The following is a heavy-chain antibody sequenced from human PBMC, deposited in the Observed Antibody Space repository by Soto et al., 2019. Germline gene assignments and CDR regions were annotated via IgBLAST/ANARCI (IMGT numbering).Heavy chain of an antibody. J-gene: IGHJ2*01. CDR3: ARGPPPVGSPDGYFDL. CDR1: GYTFTSYD. CDR2: MNPNSGNT. D-gene: IGHD1-26*01. V-gene: IGHV1-8*01. Sequence: QVQLVQSGAEVKKPGASVKVSCKASGYTFTSYDINWVRQATGQGLEWMGWMNPNSGNTGYAQKFQGRVTMTRHTSISTDYLELSSLRSEDTAVDYCARGPPPVGSPDGYFDLWGRGNLVPVSS.